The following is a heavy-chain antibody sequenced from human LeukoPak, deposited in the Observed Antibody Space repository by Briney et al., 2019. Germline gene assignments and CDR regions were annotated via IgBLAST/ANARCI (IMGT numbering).Heavy chain of an antibody. CDR3: ARVIGPEAPHSPSYYDFFSRLLTNKDYYYYYYYMDV. J-gene: IGHJ6*03. CDR2: IIPIFGTA. CDR1: GGTFSSYA. D-gene: IGHD3-3*01. Sequence: ASVKVSCKASGGTFSSYAISWVRQAPGQGLEWMGGIIPIFGTANYAQKFQGRVTITTDESTGTAYMELSSLRSEDTAVYYCARVIGPEAPHSPSYYDFFSRLLTNKDYYYYYYYMDVWGKGTTVTVSS. V-gene: IGHV1-69*05.